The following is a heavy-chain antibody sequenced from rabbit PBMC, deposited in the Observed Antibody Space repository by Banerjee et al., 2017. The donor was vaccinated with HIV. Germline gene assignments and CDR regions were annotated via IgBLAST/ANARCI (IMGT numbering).Heavy chain of an antibody. J-gene: IGHJ4*01. D-gene: IGHD1-1*01. CDR3: ARGVDGSGCYGL. V-gene: IGHV1S40*01. CDR2: INSNTGNT. CDR1: GSDISSYS. Sequence: QSLEESGGDLVKPGASLTLTCTASGSDISSYSMGWVRQAPGKGLEWIACINSNTGNTVFASWAKGPFTISKTSSTTVTLQMTSLTAADTATYFCARGVDGSGCYGLWGPGTLVTGS.